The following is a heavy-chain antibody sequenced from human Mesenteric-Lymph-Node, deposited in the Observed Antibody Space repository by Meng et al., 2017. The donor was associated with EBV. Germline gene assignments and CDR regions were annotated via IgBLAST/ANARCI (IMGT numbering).Heavy chain of an antibody. V-gene: IGHV1-2*06. CDR1: GHIFTDYY. Sequence: GRVVQSGAEVKKPGASVRVSCKNSGHIFTDYYIHWVRQGPGRGFEWMGRIRPNSGATHYAQTFEDRVTMTRDTSISTVYMELSRLRSDDTAVYFCARDVSSTVGDYGSWWLDPWGQGTLVTVSS. D-gene: IGHD4-17*01. CDR2: IRPNSGAT. J-gene: IGHJ5*02. CDR3: ARDVSSTVGDYGSWWLDP.